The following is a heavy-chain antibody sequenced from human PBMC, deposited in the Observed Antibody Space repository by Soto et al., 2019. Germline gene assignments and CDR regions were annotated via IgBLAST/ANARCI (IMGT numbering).Heavy chain of an antibody. CDR2: IIPIFGTA. J-gene: IGHJ4*02. Sequence: ASVKVSCNASGGTFSSYAISWERQAPGQGLEWMGGIIPIFGTANYAQKFQGRVTITADESTSTAYMELSSLRSEDTAVFYCARDRSSGWLSYFDYWGQGTLVTVSS. D-gene: IGHD6-19*01. V-gene: IGHV1-69*13. CDR1: GGTFSSYA. CDR3: ARDRSSGWLSYFDY.